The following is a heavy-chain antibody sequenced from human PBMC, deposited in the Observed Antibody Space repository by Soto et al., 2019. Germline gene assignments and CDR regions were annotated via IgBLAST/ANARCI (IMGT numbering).Heavy chain of an antibody. CDR3: ARAYGGFDNGLDV. CDR1: GDSIRSYY. J-gene: IGHJ6*02. Sequence: SETLSLTCTASGDSIRSYYWTWIRQPPGKGLELIGYIYYSGSTRYNPSLKSRVTISVDMSKNQFSLKLSSVIAADTAVYYCARAYGGFDNGLDVRAQGTAVTVSS. D-gene: IGHD5-12*01. V-gene: IGHV4-59*01. CDR2: IYYSGST.